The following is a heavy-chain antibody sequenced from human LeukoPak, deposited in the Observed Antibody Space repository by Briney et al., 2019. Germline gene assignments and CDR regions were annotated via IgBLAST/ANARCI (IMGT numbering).Heavy chain of an antibody. CDR2: INPSGGST. V-gene: IGHV1-46*01. CDR1: GYTFTSYY. D-gene: IGHD2-15*01. Sequence: ASVKVSCKASGYTFTSYYMHWVRQAPGQGLEWMGIINPSGGSTSYAQKFQGRVTMTRDTSTSTVYMELSSLRSEDMAVYYCATARGGYCSGGSCYGDYYFDYWGQGTLVTVSS. CDR3: ATARGGYCSGGSCYGDYYFDY. J-gene: IGHJ4*02.